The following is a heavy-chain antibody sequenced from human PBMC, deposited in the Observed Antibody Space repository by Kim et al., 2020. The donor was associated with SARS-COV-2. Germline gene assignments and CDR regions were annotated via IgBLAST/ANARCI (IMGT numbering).Heavy chain of an antibody. V-gene: IGHV3-33*01. D-gene: IGHD5-18*01. J-gene: IGHJ4*02. Sequence: YADSVKGRFTISRDNSKNTVYLRMNSLTVEDTAVYYCARRGGGYSYGFLDDWGQGTLVTVSS. CDR3: ARRGGGYSYGFLDD.